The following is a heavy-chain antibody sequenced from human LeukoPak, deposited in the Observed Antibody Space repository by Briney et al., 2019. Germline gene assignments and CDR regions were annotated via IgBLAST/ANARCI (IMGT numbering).Heavy chain of an antibody. CDR3: AKSSYDSWSGYYPFDY. D-gene: IGHD3-3*01. V-gene: IGHV3-23*01. Sequence: GGSLRLSCAASGFTFSSYAMSWVRQAPGKGLEWVSAISGSGGSTYYAGSVKGRFTISRDNSKNTLYLQMNSLRAEDTAVYYCAKSSYDSWSGYYPFDYWGQGTLVTVSS. J-gene: IGHJ4*02. CDR2: ISGSGGST. CDR1: GFTFSSYA.